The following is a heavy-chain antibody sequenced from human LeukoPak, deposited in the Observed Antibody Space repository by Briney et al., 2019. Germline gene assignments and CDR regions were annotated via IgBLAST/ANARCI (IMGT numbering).Heavy chain of an antibody. CDR1: GFTFSSHW. CDR2: INTDGSST. J-gene: IGHJ1*01. CDR3: ARAASCGGDCSSSYLQH. D-gene: IGHD2-21*02. Sequence: PGGSLRLSCAASGFTFSSHWMHWVRQAPGKGLVWVSRINTDGSSTSYADSVKGRFNISRDNAKNTLYLQMNSPRAEDMAVYYCARAASCGGDCSSSYLQHWGQGTLVTVSS. V-gene: IGHV3-74*01.